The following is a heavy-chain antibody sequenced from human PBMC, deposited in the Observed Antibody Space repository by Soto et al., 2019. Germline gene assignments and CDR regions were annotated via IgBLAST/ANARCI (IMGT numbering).Heavy chain of an antibody. V-gene: IGHV3-7*03. D-gene: IGHD4-4*01. CDR1: GFTFSSYW. CDR2: IKQDGSEK. CDR3: ARDGSIAGLTVTMVLYYYYGMDV. Sequence: GSLRLSCAASGFTFSSYWMSWVRQAPGKGLEWVANIKQDGSEKYYVDSVKGRFTISRDNAKNSLYLQMNSLRAEDTAVYYCARDGSIAGLTVTMVLYYYYGMDVWGQGTTVTVSS. J-gene: IGHJ6*02.